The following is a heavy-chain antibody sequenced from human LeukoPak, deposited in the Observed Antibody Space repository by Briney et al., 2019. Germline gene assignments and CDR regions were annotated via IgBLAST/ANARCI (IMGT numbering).Heavy chain of an antibody. V-gene: IGHV3-15*01. CDR1: GFTFTNAW. Sequence: NTGGSLRLSCAASGFTFTNAWMSWVRQAPGKGLEWVRRIKSKGDGETTDYGAPVKGRFFMSRDDSKATLFLQMNFLQIEDTAVYYCTTDLGLTMIRGVSVSWGQGTLVTVPS. J-gene: IGHJ5*02. D-gene: IGHD3-10*01. CDR3: TTDLGLTMIRGVSVS. CDR2: IKSKGDGETT.